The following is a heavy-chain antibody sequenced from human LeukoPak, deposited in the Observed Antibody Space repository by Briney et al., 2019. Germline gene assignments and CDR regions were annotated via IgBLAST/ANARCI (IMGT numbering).Heavy chain of an antibody. CDR1: GYTFTSYG. J-gene: IGHJ3*02. Sequence: ASVKVSCKASGYTFTSYGISWVRQAPGQGLEWMGWISAYNGNTNYAQKLQGRVTMTTDTSTSTAYMELRSLRSDDTAVYYCASAASKYFDWDKDAFDIWGQGTMVTVSS. CDR2: ISAYNGNT. V-gene: IGHV1-18*01. CDR3: ASAASKYFDWDKDAFDI. D-gene: IGHD3-9*01.